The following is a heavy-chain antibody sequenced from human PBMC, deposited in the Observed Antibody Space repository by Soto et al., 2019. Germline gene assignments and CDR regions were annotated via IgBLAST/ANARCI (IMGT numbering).Heavy chain of an antibody. D-gene: IGHD3-22*01. CDR3: ARGPYDSSGYYLYY. CDR1: GGSFSGYY. Sequence: QVQLQQWGAGLLKPSETLSLTCAVYGGSFSGYYWSWIRQPPGKGLEWIGEINHSGSTNYNPSLKSRVTISVDTSKSQFSLKLSSVTAADTAVYYCARGPYDSSGYYLYYWGQGTLVTVSS. J-gene: IGHJ4*02. V-gene: IGHV4-34*01. CDR2: INHSGST.